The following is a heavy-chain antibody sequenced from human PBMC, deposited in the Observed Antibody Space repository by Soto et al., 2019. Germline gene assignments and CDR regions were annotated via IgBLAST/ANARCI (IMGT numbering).Heavy chain of an antibody. CDR2: ISAYNGNT. CDR3: ARDVRYFAWLLPPPRPYYFDY. J-gene: IGHJ4*02. Sequence: ASLNRSCKTAVYTFTIYGISWVRQANGQGLEWMGWISAYNGNTNYAQKLQGRVTMTTDTSTSTAYMELRSLRSDDTAVYYCARDVRYFAWLLPPPRPYYFDYWGQGTLVTVSS. CDR1: VYTFTIYG. D-gene: IGHD3-9*01. V-gene: IGHV1-18*01.